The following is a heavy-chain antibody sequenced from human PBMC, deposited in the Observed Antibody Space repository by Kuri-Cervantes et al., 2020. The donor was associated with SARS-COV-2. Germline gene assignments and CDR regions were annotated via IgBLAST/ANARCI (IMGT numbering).Heavy chain of an antibody. CDR3: VKGDQRFFQTPFDF. CDR1: GFTFSRSV. V-gene: IGHV3-64D*06. Sequence: GESLKISCSASGFTFSRSVMHWVRQAPGKGPEHVSTITLTGDSSYYADSVKGRFTISRDNSENTLYLHMRSLTIEDSAMYYCVKGDQRFFQTPFDFWGHGTMVTVSS. D-gene: IGHD3-3*01. J-gene: IGHJ3*01. CDR2: ITLTGDSS.